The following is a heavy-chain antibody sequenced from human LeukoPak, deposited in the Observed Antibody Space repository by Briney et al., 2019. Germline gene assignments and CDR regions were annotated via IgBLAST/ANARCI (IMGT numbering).Heavy chain of an antibody. V-gene: IGHV3-21*01. CDR1: GFTFSSYS. J-gene: IGHJ4*02. Sequence: GGSLRLSCAASGFTFSSYSMNWDRQAPGKGLEWVSSISSSSSYIYYADSVKGRFTISRDNAKNSLYLQMNSLRAEDTAVYYCARVGHREANYWGQGTLVTVSS. CDR2: ISSSSSYI. CDR3: ARVGHREANY.